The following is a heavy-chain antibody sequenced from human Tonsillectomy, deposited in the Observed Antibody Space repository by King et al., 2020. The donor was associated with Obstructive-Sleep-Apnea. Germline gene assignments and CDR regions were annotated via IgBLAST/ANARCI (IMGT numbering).Heavy chain of an antibody. Sequence: VQLVESGGGLVQPGGSLRLSCAASGFTVSSNYMSWVRQAPGKGLEWVSVIYSGGNTYYADSVKGRFTISRDNSKNTLYLQMNSLRAEDTAVYYCARDLSDYYGMDVWGQGTTVTVSS. V-gene: IGHV3-66*01. D-gene: IGHD1-26*01. CDR3: ARDLSDYYGMDV. J-gene: IGHJ6*02. CDR1: GFTVSSNY. CDR2: IYSGGNT.